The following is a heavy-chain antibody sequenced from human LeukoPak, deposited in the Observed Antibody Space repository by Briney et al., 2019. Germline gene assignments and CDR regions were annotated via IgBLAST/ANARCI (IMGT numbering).Heavy chain of an antibody. J-gene: IGHJ4*02. V-gene: IGHV3-74*01. CDR3: ARDYGSDWYSPGGY. Sequence: PGGSLRLSCAASGFTFSGYPIHWVRQAPGKGLVWVSRIKSDGSSTTYADSVKGRFTISRDNAKNTLYLQMNSLRAEDTAVYYCARDYGSDWYSPGGYWGQGTLVTVSS. D-gene: IGHD6-19*01. CDR2: IKSDGSST. CDR1: GFTFSGYP.